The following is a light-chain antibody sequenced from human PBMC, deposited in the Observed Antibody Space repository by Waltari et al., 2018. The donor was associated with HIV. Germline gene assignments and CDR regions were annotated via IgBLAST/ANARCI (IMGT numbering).Light chain of an antibody. V-gene: IGLV3-19*01. CDR2: GKN. Sequence: SSELTQDPAVSVALGQTVRITCQGDSLRSYYASWYQQKPGQAPVLVIYGKNNRPSGIPDRFSGSTSGDTAALTITGAQAEDESDYYCSSRDSSGNRRVFGTGTKVTVI. CDR1: SLRSYY. CDR3: SSRDSSGNRRV. J-gene: IGLJ1*01.